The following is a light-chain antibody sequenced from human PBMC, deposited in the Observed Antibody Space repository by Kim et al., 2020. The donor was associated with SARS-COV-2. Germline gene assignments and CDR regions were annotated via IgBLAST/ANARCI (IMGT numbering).Light chain of an antibody. Sequence: SVLTQPPSVSGTPGQTVSISCPGGSSNIGTNYVYWYQQFPGMAPKLLIAKNDQRPSGVPDRFSASKFVTSASLVISGLRPEDEADYYCAAWDDTLNFWLFGGGTQLTVL. V-gene: IGLV1-47*01. CDR2: KND. CDR3: AAWDDTLNFWL. J-gene: IGLJ3*02. CDR1: SSNIGTNY.